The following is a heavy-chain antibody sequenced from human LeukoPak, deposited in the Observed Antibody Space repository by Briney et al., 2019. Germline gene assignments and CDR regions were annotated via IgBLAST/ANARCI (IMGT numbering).Heavy chain of an antibody. CDR2: IGSSSSSI. Sequence: PGGSLRLSCAASGSTFSSHSMNWVRQAPGKGLEWVSSIGSSSSSIYYADSVKGRFTISRDNAKNSLYLQMTSLRAEDTAVYYCAAYSGLDDWGQGTLVTVSS. CDR3: AAYSGLDD. CDR1: GSTFSSHS. J-gene: IGHJ4*02. D-gene: IGHD2-15*01. V-gene: IGHV3-21*01.